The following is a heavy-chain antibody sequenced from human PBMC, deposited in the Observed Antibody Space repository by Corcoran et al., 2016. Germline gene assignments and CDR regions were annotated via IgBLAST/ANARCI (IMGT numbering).Heavy chain of an antibody. J-gene: IGHJ6*02. Sequence: QVQLVQSGAEVKKPGASVKVSCKASGYTFTRYYMHWVRQAPGQGLEWMGIINPSGGSTSYAQKFQGRVTMTRDTSTSTVYMELSSLRSEDTAVYYCARVEGDFNYGSGRGNYGMDVWGQGTTVTVSS. CDR3: ARVEGDFNYGSGRGNYGMDV. CDR1: GYTFTRYY. CDR2: INPSGGST. V-gene: IGHV1-46*01. D-gene: IGHD3-10*01.